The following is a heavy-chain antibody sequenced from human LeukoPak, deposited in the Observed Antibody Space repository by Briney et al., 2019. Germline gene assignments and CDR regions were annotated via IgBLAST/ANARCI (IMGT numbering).Heavy chain of an antibody. V-gene: IGHV3-23*01. CDR1: GFTFGSYA. D-gene: IGHD1-26*01. Sequence: GGSLRLSCAASGFTFGSYAMSWVRQAPGKGLEWVSAISGSGGSTYYAVSVKGRFTISRDNSKNTLYLQMNSLRAEDTAVYYCALLGRELTLDYWGQGTLVTVSS. CDR3: ALLGRELTLDY. J-gene: IGHJ4*02. CDR2: ISGSGGST.